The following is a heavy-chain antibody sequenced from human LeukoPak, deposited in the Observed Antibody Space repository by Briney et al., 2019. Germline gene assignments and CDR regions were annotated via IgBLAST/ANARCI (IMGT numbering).Heavy chain of an antibody. CDR2: ISSSSSYI. CDR1: GFTFSSYS. D-gene: IGHD4-23*01. V-gene: IGHV3-21*01. CDR3: ARVYDYGGNHFDY. Sequence: PGGSLRLSCAASGFTFSSYSMNWVRQAPGKGLEWVSSISSSSSYIYYADSVKGRFTISRDNAKNPLYLQMNSLRAEDTAVYYCARVYDYGGNHFDYWGQGTLVTVSS. J-gene: IGHJ4*02.